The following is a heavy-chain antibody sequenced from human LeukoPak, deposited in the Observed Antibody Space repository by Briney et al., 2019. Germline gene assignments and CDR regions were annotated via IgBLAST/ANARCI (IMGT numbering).Heavy chain of an antibody. J-gene: IGHJ6*03. Sequence: PGGSLRLSCAASGFTFNNYGMHWVRQAPGKGLEWVAFILYDGSNKYYADSVKGRFTISRDNPKNTLYLQMNSLRAEDTAVYYCAKGSGHYYYYMDVWGKGTTVTVSS. D-gene: IGHD3-10*01. CDR2: ILYDGSNK. CDR3: AKGSGHYYYYMDV. CDR1: GFTFNNYG. V-gene: IGHV3-30*02.